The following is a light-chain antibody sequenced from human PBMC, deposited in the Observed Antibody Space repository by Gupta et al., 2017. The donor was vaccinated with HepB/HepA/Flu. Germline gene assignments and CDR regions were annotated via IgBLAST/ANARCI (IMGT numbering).Light chain of an antibody. CDR2: GNN. V-gene: IGLV1-47*01. J-gene: IGLJ1*01. Sequence: VLTPPPSASGPPGPTITISCSGSSTNIGKYYVYWYQHLPGRAPKLLVYGNNKRPSEVPDRFSVSKSGTSAALAISGLRAEDEAEYYCAALDGSLNAYVFEAGTKVTVL. CDR3: AALDGSLNAYV. CDR1: STNIGKYY.